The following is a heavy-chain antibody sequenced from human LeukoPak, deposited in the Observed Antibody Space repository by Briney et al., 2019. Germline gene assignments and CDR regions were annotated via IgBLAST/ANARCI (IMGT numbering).Heavy chain of an antibody. V-gene: IGHV1-18*01. J-gene: IGHJ2*01. CDR2: ISAYNGNT. CDR3: ARGAGGNYDSSGYYSRWYFDL. CDR1: GYTFTSYG. D-gene: IGHD3-22*01. Sequence: ASVKVSCKASGYTFTSYGISWVRQAPGQGLEWMGWISAYNGNTDYAQKLQGRVTMTTDTSTSTAYMELRSLRSDDTAVYYCARGAGGNYDSSGYYSRWYFDLWGRGTLVTVSS.